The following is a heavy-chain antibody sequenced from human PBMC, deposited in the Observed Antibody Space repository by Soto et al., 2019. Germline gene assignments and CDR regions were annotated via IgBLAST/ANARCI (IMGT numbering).Heavy chain of an antibody. Sequence: GEALKISWDGCGHRFRKYWIGWLRQLAWTGLEWVGIIYPVDSDTLCNPSFQGHVIISADKSINTAYLQWNSLKASDTAIYYCARDHSTDYASGAHFYGDYWGQRTQVSVSS. CDR3: ARDHSTDYASGAHFYGDY. CDR1: GHRFRKYW. V-gene: IGHV5-51*01. CDR2: IYPVDSDT. J-gene: IGHJ4*02. D-gene: IGHD2-15*01.